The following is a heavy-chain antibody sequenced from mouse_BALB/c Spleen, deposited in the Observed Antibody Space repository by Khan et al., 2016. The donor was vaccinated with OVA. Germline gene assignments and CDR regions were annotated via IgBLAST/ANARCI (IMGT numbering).Heavy chain of an antibody. V-gene: IGHV1-85*01. D-gene: IGHD2-14*01. Sequence: QVQLQQSGAELVKPGASVELSCKASGYTFTSYDINWVRQRPEQGLEWIGWMFPGDGSTKYNENFKGKATLTTDKSSSTAYMQLSRLTSEDSGAYFCARGGYGGLAYWGQGTLVTVSA. CDR1: GYTFTSYD. CDR3: ARGGYGGLAY. J-gene: IGHJ3*01. CDR2: MFPGDGST.